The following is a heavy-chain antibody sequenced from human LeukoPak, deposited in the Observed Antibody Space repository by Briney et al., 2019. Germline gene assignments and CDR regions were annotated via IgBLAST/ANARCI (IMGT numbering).Heavy chain of an antibody. D-gene: IGHD4-11*01. J-gene: IGHJ4*02. Sequence: GGSLRLSCAASGFTFSSYCMTWVRQAPGEGLEGVSLKNNHSSTNNYKPSVKRRFTISGDNSKNTLSLKLNPVSAEDTAVYFCARANYSDYSTGFGHRGQG. CDR3: ARANYSDYSTGFGH. CDR2: KNNHSSTN. CDR1: GFTFSSYC. V-gene: IGHV3-30-3*01.